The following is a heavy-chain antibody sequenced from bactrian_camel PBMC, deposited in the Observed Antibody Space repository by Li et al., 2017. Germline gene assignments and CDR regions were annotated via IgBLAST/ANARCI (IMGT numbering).Heavy chain of an antibody. CDR2: IDWDGSP. Sequence: HVQLVESGGGSVQTGGSLTLSCAASGSTYCSYAMSWYRQAPRKEREFVSNIDWDGSPRYGESVKGRFTVSRDNANNTVNLMMNSLKPEDTAMYYCAANFGPYCSGPYLARRANFLGQGTQVTVS. J-gene: IGHJ4*01. CDR1: GSTYCSYA. D-gene: IGHD2*01. V-gene: IGHV3S53*01.